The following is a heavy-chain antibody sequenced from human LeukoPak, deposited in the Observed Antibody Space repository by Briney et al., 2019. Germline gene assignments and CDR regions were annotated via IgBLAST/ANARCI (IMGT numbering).Heavy chain of an antibody. CDR2: ISWNSGSI. V-gene: IGHV3-9*01. CDR3: AKVYYDFWSGYYHDAFDI. Sequence: PGRSLRLSCAASGFTFDDYAMHWVRQAPGKGLEWVSGISWNSGSIGYADSVKGRFTISRDNAKNSLYLQMNSLRAEDTALCYCAKVYYDFWSGYYHDAFDIWGQGTMVTVSS. D-gene: IGHD3-3*01. CDR1: GFTFDDYA. J-gene: IGHJ3*02.